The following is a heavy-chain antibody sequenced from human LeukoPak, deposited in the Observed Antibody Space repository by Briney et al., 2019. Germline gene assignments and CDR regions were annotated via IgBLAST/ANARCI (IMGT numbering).Heavy chain of an antibody. V-gene: IGHV4-4*07. J-gene: IGHJ3*02. CDR2: IYTSGST. Sequence: SETLSFTCTVSGGSISSYYWSWIRQPAGKGLEWIGRIYTSGSTNYNPSLKSRVTMSVDTSKNQFSLKLSSVTAADTAVYYCARDWLWFGESDAFDIWGQGTMVTVSS. CDR1: GGSISSYY. CDR3: ARDWLWFGESDAFDI. D-gene: IGHD3-10*01.